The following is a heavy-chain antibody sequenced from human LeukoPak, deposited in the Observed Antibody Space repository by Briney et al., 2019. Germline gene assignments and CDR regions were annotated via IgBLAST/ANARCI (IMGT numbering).Heavy chain of an antibody. Sequence: GGSLRLSCAASGFTFDDYAMHWVRQAPGKGLEWVSLISWDGGSTYYADSVKGRFTISRDNAKNSLYLQINSLRADDTAVYYCARPELPGWSVLFDFWGQGTLVTVSS. CDR3: ARPELPGWSVLFDF. D-gene: IGHD2-15*01. J-gene: IGHJ4*02. V-gene: IGHV3-43D*03. CDR2: ISWDGGST. CDR1: GFTFDDYA.